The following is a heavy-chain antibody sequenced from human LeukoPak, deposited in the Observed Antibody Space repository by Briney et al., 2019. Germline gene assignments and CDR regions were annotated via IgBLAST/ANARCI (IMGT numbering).Heavy chain of an antibody. V-gene: IGHV6-1*01. CDR2: TYYRSKWYN. D-gene: IGHD1-26*01. CDR1: GDSVSSNSAA. J-gene: IGHJ4*02. CDR3: TKEFSGSYSHYFDY. Sequence: QTLSLTCAISGDSVSSNSAAWNWIRQSPSRGLEWLGRTYYRSKWYNDYAVSVKSRITINPDTSKNQFFLQLNSVTPEDTAVYYCTKEFSGSYSHYFDYWGRGTLVTVSS.